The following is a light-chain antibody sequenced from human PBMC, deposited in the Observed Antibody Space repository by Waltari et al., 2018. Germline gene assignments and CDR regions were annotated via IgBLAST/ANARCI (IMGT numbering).Light chain of an antibody. V-gene: IGKV4-1*01. CDR2: WAS. CDR1: ESVLYSSNNKNH. Sequence: DIVMTQSPESLAVSLGERATISCKTSESVLYSSNNKNHLAWYQQKPGQPPRLLPYWASTRDSGVPDRFIGSGSETDFTLTVTSLQAEDVAVYYCQQYYNTPLTFGGGTKVGVK. J-gene: IGKJ4*01. CDR3: QQYYNTPLT.